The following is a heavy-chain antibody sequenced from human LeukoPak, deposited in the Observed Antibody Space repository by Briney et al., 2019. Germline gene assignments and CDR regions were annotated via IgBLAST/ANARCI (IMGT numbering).Heavy chain of an antibody. J-gene: IGHJ3*02. V-gene: IGHV3-21*01. CDR2: ISSSSSSI. D-gene: IGHD3-22*01. CDR3: AKDVEMIVVVITTSGAFDI. CDR1: GFSFSSYS. Sequence: GGSLRLSCAASGFSFSSYSMNWVRQAPGKGLEWVSSISSSSSSIYYADSVKGRFTISRDNAKNSLYLQMNSLRADDTAVYYCAKDVEMIVVVITTSGAFDIWGQGTMVTVSS.